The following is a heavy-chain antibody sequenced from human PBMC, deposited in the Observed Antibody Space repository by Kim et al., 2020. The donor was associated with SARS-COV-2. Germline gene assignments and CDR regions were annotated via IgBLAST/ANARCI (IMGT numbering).Heavy chain of an antibody. CDR2: DPEDGET. V-gene: IGHV1-24*01. CDR3: ATLVN. D-gene: IGHD3-9*01. Sequence: DPEDGETSYAQKFQGRVTMTEDTSTDTAYMELSSLRSEDTAVYYCATLVNWGQGTLVTVSS. J-gene: IGHJ4*02.